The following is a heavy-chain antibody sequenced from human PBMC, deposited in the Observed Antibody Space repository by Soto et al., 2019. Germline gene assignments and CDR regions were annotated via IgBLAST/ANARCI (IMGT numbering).Heavy chain of an antibody. CDR1: GFSLTTRGVA. V-gene: IGHV2-5*02. D-gene: IGHD5-12*01. CDR2: IFWDDDK. Sequence: QITLKESGPALVRPTQTLTLTCSFSGFSLTTRGVAVGWIRQPPGKALEWLALIFWDDDKWYSPSLRSRLTITEDTSNNQVVLTLTNMDPVDTATYYCAHRSRGYAYYFDQWGQGTLVTVSS. J-gene: IGHJ4*02. CDR3: AHRSRGYAYYFDQ.